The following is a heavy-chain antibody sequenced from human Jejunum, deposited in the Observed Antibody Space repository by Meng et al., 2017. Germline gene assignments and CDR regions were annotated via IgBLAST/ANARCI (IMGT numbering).Heavy chain of an antibody. CDR3: AKNGAYCLEY. D-gene: IGHD2-8*02. J-gene: IGHJ4*02. CDR1: GGSISRGHW. V-gene: IGHV4-4*02. CDR2: IHHRGRV. Sequence: QVLRPESGQGRIKPSETLSLTCAVSGGSISRGHWWSWVRQSPGEGLQWIGEIHHRGRVTYNPSLKSRVAISVDMSKNQFSLELSSVTAADTAVYYCAKNGAYCLEYWGQGTLVTVSS.